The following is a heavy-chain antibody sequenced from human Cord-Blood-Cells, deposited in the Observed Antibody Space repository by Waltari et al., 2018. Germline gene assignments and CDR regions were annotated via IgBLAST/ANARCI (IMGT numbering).Heavy chain of an antibody. J-gene: IGHJ4*02. V-gene: IGHV4-34*01. CDR3: ARGDSSGYYFDY. Sequence: QVQLQQWGAGLLKPSETLSLTCAVYGGSFSGYSWSWIRQPPGKGLEWIGEINHSGSTNYNPSLKSRVTISVDTSKNQFSLKLSSVTAADTAVYYCARGDSSGYYFDYWGQGTLVTVSS. D-gene: IGHD3-22*01. CDR2: INHSGST. CDR1: GGSFSGYS.